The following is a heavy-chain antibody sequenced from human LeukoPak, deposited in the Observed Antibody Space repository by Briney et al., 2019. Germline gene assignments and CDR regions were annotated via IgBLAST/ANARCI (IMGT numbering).Heavy chain of an antibody. CDR2: ISYDGSDE. D-gene: IGHD3-3*01. Sequence: GRSLRLSCVASGLAFSSYSMHWVRQAPGKGLEWVGVISYDGSDEYYTDSVKGRFTISRDNSKNTVYLQMNSLRADDTAVYYCARDFTPEWFDIHWGQGTLVTAS. J-gene: IGHJ4*02. CDR3: ARDFTPEWFDIH. CDR1: GLAFSSYS. V-gene: IGHV3-30*04.